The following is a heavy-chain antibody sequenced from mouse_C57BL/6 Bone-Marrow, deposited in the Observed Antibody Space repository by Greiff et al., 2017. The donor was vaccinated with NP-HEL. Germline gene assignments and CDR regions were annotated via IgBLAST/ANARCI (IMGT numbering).Heavy chain of an antibody. CDR3: AIPLYDYDEDWYFDV. V-gene: IGHV5-12*01. Sequence: EVKLMESGGGLVQPGGSLKLSCAASGFTFSDYYMYWVRQTPEKRLEWVAYISNGGGSTYYLDTVKGRFTISRDNAKNTLYLQMSHLKSEDTAMYYCAIPLYDYDEDWYFDVWGTGTTVTVSS. D-gene: IGHD2-4*01. J-gene: IGHJ1*03. CDR2: ISNGGGST. CDR1: GFTFSDYY.